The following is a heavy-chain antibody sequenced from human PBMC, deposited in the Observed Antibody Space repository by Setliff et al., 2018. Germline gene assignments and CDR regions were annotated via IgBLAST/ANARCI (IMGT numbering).Heavy chain of an antibody. CDR3: VRGFTIFGVVKLERWFDP. D-gene: IGHD3-3*01. CDR2: ISHSGST. Sequence: SETLSLTCAVSGYSINSDCFWGWIRQPPGKGLEWIGPISHSGSTSYNSSIKSRVTMSVDTSKNQFFLKLSSVTAADTAVYYCVRGFTIFGVVKLERWFDPWVQGTLVTVSS. CDR1: GYSINSDCF. J-gene: IGHJ5*02. V-gene: IGHV4-38-2*01.